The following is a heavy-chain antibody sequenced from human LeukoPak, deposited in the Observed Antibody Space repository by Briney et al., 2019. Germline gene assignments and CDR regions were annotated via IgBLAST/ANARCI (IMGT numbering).Heavy chain of an antibody. V-gene: IGHV4-59*11. CDR2: IYYTGTT. CDR3: ARGSSWGELS. CDR1: GGSINSHY. D-gene: IGHD3-16*01. J-gene: IGHJ5*02. Sequence: SETLSLTCSVSGGSINSHYWSWIRQLPGKGLEWIGYIYYTGTTNYNPSFKSRVTMSVDRAMNQFSMKLTSVTTADTAVYYCARGSSWGELSWGQGILVAVSS.